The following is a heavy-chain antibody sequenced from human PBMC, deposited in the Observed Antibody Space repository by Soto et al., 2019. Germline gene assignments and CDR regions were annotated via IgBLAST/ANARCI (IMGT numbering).Heavy chain of an antibody. J-gene: IGHJ4*02. V-gene: IGHV3-23*01. CDR1: VFTFNRYG. CDR2: ISGSGDST. CDR3: VKLRLELLYLDS. D-gene: IGHD1-7*01. Sequence: GWSLRLSCASSVFTFNRYGMSWVRQAPGKGLEWVSAISGSGDSTYYADSVKGRFTISRDSSNNTLYLQMNNLRADDTALYFCVKLRLELLYLDSWGLGALVTVSS.